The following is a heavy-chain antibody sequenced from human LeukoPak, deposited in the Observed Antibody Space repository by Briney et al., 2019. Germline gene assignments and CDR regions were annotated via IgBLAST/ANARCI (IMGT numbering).Heavy chain of an antibody. D-gene: IGHD3-9*01. V-gene: IGHV4-39*07. CDR2: IYYSGST. Sequence: SETLSLTCTVSGGSIGSSSYYWGWIRQPPGKGLEWIGSIYYSGSTYYNPSLKSRVTISVDTSKNQFSLKLSSVTAADTAVYYCARDPSYDILTGYYMYYFDYWGQGTLVTVSS. CDR3: ARDPSYDILTGYYMYYFDY. J-gene: IGHJ4*02. CDR1: GGSIGSSSYY.